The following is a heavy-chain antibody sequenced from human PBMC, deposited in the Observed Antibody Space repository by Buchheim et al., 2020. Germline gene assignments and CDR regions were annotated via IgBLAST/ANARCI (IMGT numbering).Heavy chain of an antibody. Sequence: QVQLQQSGPGLVKPSQTLSLTCAISGDTASSNSAAWNWIRQSPSRGLEWLGRTYYRSKWYNDYAVSVQSRITISPDTSKNQFSLQLNSVTPEDTAVYYCARDGCSTTACYGVNGLDVWGQGTT. V-gene: IGHV6-1*01. J-gene: IGHJ6*02. CDR3: ARDGCSTTACYGVNGLDV. CDR1: GDTASSNSAA. D-gene: IGHD2-2*01. CDR2: TYYRSKWYN.